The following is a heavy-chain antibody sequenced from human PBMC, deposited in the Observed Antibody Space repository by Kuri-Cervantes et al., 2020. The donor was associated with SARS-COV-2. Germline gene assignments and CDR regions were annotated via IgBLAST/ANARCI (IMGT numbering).Heavy chain of an antibody. J-gene: IGHJ4*02. D-gene: IGHD6-19*01. CDR3: ARDRGANGWFDY. Sequence: GESLKISCVASGFTFNRYEINWVRQAPGKGLEWVSYIGLSDISIKYTDSVKGRFSISRDNAKNSVYLQMNSLRVEDTALYYCARDRGANGWFDYWGPGTLVTVSS. CDR2: IGLSDISI. CDR1: GFTFNRYE. V-gene: IGHV3-48*03.